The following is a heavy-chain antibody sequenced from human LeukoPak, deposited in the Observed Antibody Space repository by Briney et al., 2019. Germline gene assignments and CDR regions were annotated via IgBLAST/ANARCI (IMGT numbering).Heavy chain of an antibody. CDR2: ISWNSGSI. CDR1: GFTFDDYA. Sequence: GRSLRLSCAASGFTFDDYAMHWVRQAPGKGLEWVSGISWNSGSIGYADSVKGRFTISRDNAKDSLYLQMNSLRAEDTALYYCAKDILPHDYVWGSYRYVFDYWGQGTLVTVSS. D-gene: IGHD3-16*02. V-gene: IGHV3-9*01. CDR3: AKDILPHDYVWGSYRYVFDY. J-gene: IGHJ4*02.